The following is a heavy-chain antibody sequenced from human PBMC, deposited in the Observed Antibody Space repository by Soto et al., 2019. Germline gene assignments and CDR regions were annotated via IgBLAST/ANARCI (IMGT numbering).Heavy chain of an antibody. CDR3: AGRSGNYLNY. CDR2: INSDGSST. V-gene: IGHV3-74*01. Sequence: QTAGSLRLSCAASGFTFSSYWMHWVRQAPGKGLVWVSRINSDGSSTTYADSVQGRFTISRDNAKYTLYLQMNSLRAEDTAVYYCAGRSGNYLNYWGQGTLVTVSS. D-gene: IGHD1-26*01. CDR1: GFTFSSYW. J-gene: IGHJ4*02.